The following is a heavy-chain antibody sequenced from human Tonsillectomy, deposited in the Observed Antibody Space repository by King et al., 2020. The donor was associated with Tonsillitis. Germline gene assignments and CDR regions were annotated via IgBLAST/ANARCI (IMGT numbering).Heavy chain of an antibody. V-gene: IGHV4-39*01. J-gene: IGHJ4*02. CDR2: MDYSGTS. Sequence: QLQESGPGVVKPSETLSLTCTVSGGSISSSDHYWAWIRQPPGKGLEWVGDMDYSGTSFYHPSLKSRITISGGTSENRFSLKLSSVTAADTAVYFCARYVSGSFDYWGQGALVTVSS. D-gene: IGHD1-26*01. CDR3: ARYVSGSFDY. CDR1: GGSISSSDHY.